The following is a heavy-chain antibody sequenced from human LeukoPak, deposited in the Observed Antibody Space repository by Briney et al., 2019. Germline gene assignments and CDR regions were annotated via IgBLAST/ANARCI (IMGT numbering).Heavy chain of an antibody. CDR3: AKLTSYSSSWYRWFDP. CDR2: IRYDGSNK. Sequence: GGSLRLSCAASGFTFSSYGMHRVRQAPGEGLEWVAFIRYDGSNKYYADSVKGRFTISRDNSKNTLYLQMNSLRAEDTAVYYCAKLTSYSSSWYRWFDPWGQGTLVTVSS. D-gene: IGHD6-13*01. J-gene: IGHJ5*02. CDR1: GFTFSSYG. V-gene: IGHV3-30*02.